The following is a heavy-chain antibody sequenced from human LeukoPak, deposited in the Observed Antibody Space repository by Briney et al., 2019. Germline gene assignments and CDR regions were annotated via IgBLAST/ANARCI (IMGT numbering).Heavy chain of an antibody. CDR2: IYSGGST. V-gene: IGHV3-66*01. Sequence: PGGSLRLSCAASGFTVSSHYMSWVRQAPGKGLEWVSVIYSGGSTCYADSVKGRFTISRDNSKNTLYLQMNSLRAEDTAVYYCARGAYSGSYYPNYFDYWGQGTLVTVSS. CDR3: ARGAYSGSYYPNYFDY. D-gene: IGHD1-26*01. J-gene: IGHJ4*02. CDR1: GFTVSSHY.